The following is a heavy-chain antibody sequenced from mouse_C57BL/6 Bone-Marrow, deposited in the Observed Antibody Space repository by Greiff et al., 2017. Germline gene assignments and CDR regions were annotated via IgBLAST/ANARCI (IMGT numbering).Heavy chain of an antibody. V-gene: IGHV1-66*01. J-gene: IGHJ2*01. Sequence: QVQLKQSGPELVKPGASVKISCKASGYSFTSYYIHWVKQRPGQGLEWIGWIYPGSGNTKYNQKFKGKATLTADTSSSTAYMQLSSLTSEDSAVYYCAKWDWDDYFDYWGQGTTLTVSS. CDR3: AKWDWDDYFDY. CDR1: GYSFTSYY. CDR2: IYPGSGNT. D-gene: IGHD4-1*01.